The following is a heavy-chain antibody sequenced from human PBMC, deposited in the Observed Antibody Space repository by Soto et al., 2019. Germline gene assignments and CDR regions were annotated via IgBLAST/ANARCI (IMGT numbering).Heavy chain of an antibody. CDR3: VRQGIDSLHGLVEV. D-gene: IGHD2-15*01. CDR2: VYYTGDT. CDR1: SGPDRSHN. Sequence: QVQLQQSGPRLVKPSETLSLTCTVSSGPDRSHNWGWIRQPPGRGLEWIGYVYYTGDTAYNPSLRGRFPFSADPPTNNTPLTLSSVPAADRAVYYCVRQGIDSLHGLVEVWGQGTTVSFSS. V-gene: IGHV4-59*08. J-gene: IGHJ6*02.